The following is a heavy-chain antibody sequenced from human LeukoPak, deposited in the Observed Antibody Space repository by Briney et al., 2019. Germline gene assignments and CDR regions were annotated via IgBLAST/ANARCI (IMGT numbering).Heavy chain of an antibody. V-gene: IGHV3-23*01. CDR2: ISGSGGST. Sequence: GGSLRLSCAASGFTFSSYAMSWVRQAPGKGLEWASAISGSGGSTYYADSVKGRFTISRDNSKNTLYLQMNSLRAEDTAVYYCAQVHYYDSSGYPVGFDYWGQGTLVTVSS. D-gene: IGHD3-22*01. CDR1: GFTFSSYA. J-gene: IGHJ4*02. CDR3: AQVHYYDSSGYPVGFDY.